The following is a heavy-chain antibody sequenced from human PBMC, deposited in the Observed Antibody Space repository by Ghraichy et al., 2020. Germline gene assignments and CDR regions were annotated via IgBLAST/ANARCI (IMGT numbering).Heavy chain of an antibody. CDR3: ARARLMTTVTTTKVIFDY. D-gene: IGHD4-11*01. Sequence: SQTLSLTCTVSGGSISSYYWSWIRQPPGKGLEWIGYIYYSGSTNYNPSLKSRVTISVDTSKNQFSLKLSSVTAADTAVYYCARARLMTTVTTTKVIFDYWGQGTLVTVSS. CDR1: GGSISSYY. V-gene: IGHV4-59*01. CDR2: IYYSGST. J-gene: IGHJ4*02.